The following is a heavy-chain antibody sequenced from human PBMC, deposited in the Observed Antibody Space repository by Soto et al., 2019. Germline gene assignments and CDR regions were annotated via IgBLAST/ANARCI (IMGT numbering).Heavy chain of an antibody. CDR1: GFTFSSYG. V-gene: IGHV3-30*18. J-gene: IGHJ4*02. CDR2: ILYDGSNK. CDR3: AKGGDDFRSGYYYYFDF. D-gene: IGHD3-3*01. Sequence: PGGSLRLSCAASGFTFSSYGMHWVRQAPGKGLEWVAIILYDGSNKYYADSVKGRFTISRDNSKNTLYLQMNSLRAEDTAVYYCAKGGDDFRSGYYYYFDFWGLGTPVTVSS.